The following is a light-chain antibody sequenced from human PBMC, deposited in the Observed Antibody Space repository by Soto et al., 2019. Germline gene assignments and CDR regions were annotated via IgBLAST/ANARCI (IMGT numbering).Light chain of an antibody. J-gene: IGKJ5*01. CDR2: GAS. CDR3: QQLTNFRFT. CDR1: QGINKF. Sequence: IQLTQSPSSLSASVVDRVTITCRASQGINKFLAWYQQKPGKAPQLLIYGASTLQSGVPSRFSGSGSGTDFTLTISSLQPEDFATYYCQQLTNFRFTFGQGTRLEIK. V-gene: IGKV1-9*01.